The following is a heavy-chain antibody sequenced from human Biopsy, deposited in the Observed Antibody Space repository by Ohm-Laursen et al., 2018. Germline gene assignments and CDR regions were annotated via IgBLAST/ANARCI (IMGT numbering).Heavy chain of an antibody. CDR1: GGSISSYY. CDR3: ARHAPSYSGSYWRYFDL. V-gene: IGHV4-59*08. CDR2: IYYTGST. J-gene: IGHJ2*01. D-gene: IGHD1-26*01. Sequence: SETLSLTCTVSGGSISSYYWSWIRQPPGKGLEWIGCIYYTGSTNYNPSLKSRVTISVDTSMNPLSLRLTSVTAADTAVYYCARHAPSYSGSYWRYFDLWGRGTLVTVSS.